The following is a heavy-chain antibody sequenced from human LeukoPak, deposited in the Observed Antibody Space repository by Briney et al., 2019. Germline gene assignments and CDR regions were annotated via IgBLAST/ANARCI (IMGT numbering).Heavy chain of an antibody. D-gene: IGHD3-10*01. CDR2: IYYSGST. V-gene: IGHV4-39*01. CDR3: ARTKLLWFGELRLDAFDI. Sequence: SETLSLTCTVSGGSISSSSYYWGWIRQPPGKGLEWIGSIYYSGSTYYNPSLKSRVTISVDTSKNQFSLKLSSVTAADTAVYYCARTKLLWFGELRLDAFDIWGQGTMVTVSS. J-gene: IGHJ3*02. CDR1: GGSISSSSYY.